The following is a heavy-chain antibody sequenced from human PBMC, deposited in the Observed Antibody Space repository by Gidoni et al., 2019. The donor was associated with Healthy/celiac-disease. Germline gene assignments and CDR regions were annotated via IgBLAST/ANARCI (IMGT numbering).Heavy chain of an antibody. Sequence: QVQLVESGGGVVQPGRSLRLSCAASGFTFSSYAMHGVGQAPDKGLEWVAVISYDGSNKYYADSVKGRFTISRDNSKNTLYLQMNSLRAEDTAVYYCARGGWDLLEDAFDIWGQGTMVTVSS. CDR2: ISYDGSNK. V-gene: IGHV3-30*01. D-gene: IGHD1-26*01. CDR3: ARGGWDLLEDAFDI. J-gene: IGHJ3*02. CDR1: GFTFSSYA.